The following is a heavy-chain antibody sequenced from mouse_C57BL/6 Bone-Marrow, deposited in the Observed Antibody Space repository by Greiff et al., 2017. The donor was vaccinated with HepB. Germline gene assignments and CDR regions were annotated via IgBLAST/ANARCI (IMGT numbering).Heavy chain of an antibody. Sequence: VKLVESGAELVKPGASVKMSCKASGYTFTTYPIEWMKQNHGKSLEWIGNFHPYNDDTKYNEKFKGKATLTVEKSSSTVYLELSRLTSDDSAVYYCARGGYYYGSSWYFDVWGTGTTVTVSS. CDR2: FHPYNDDT. D-gene: IGHD1-1*01. V-gene: IGHV1-47*01. CDR1: GYTFTTYP. CDR3: ARGGYYYGSSWYFDV. J-gene: IGHJ1*03.